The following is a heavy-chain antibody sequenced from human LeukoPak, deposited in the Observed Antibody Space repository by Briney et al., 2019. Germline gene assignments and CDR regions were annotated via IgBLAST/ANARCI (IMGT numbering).Heavy chain of an antibody. CDR2: ISYSGTT. CDR1: GGSIRSSNYY. V-gene: IGHV4-39*01. D-gene: IGHD1-26*01. Sequence: SETLSLTCTVSGGSIRSSNYYWGWIRQPPGKGLEWIGSISYSGTTYYSTSLKSRIIISVDTSKKQYSLKLSSVTAADTATYYCARHTAMSRTVGAPRGAFDFWGQETMVTVSS. J-gene: IGHJ3*01. CDR3: ARHTAMSRTVGAPRGAFDF.